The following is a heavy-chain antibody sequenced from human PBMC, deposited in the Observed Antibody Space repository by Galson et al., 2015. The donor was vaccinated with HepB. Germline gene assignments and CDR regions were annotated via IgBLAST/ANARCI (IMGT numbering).Heavy chain of an antibody. J-gene: IGHJ2*01. CDR3: ARETVILNWSLDL. Sequence: SLRLSCAASGFTFSRFGMHWVRQAPGKGLEWMGCIWYDGSNTHIADSVKGRFSISRDNSRNTLYLHMNSLRAEDTAVYYCARETVILNWSLDLWGRGTLVTVSS. D-gene: IGHD3-16*02. V-gene: IGHV3-33*01. CDR2: IWYDGSNT. CDR1: GFTFSRFG.